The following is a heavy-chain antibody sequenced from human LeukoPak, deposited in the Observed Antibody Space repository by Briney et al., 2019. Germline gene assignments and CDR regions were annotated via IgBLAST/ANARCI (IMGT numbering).Heavy chain of an antibody. J-gene: IGHJ4*02. CDR3: ARLATVGYSYGPRRGLDY. Sequence: PGGSLRLSCAASGFTFSSYSMNWIRQPPGKGLEWIGEINHSGSTNYNPSLKSRVTISVDTSKNQFSLKLSSVTAADTAVYYCARLATVGYSYGPRRGLDYWGQGTLVTVSS. CDR1: GFTFSSYS. CDR2: INHSGST. V-gene: IGHV4-34*01. D-gene: IGHD5-18*01.